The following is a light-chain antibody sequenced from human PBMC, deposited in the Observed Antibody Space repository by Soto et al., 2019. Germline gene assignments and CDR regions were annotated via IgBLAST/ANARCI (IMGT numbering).Light chain of an antibody. CDR3: SSYTSGASLV. J-gene: IGLJ2*01. CDR2: EVS. CDR1: SSDVGGYNF. Sequence: QSALTQAASVSGSPGQSITISCTGTSSDVGGYNFVYWYPHHPGKAPKLMIYEVSHRPSGVSNRFSGSKSGDTASLNISGLQSEDEAHYYCSSYTSGASLVFGGGTKLTV. V-gene: IGLV2-14*01.